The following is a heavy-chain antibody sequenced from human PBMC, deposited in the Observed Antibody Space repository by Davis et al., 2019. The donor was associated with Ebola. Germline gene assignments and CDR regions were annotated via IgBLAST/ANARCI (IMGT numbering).Heavy chain of an antibody. J-gene: IGHJ6*04. V-gene: IGHV1-2*02. CDR1: GYTFTGYY. Sequence: ASVKVSCKASGYTFTGYYMHWVRQAPRQGLEWMGWINPNSGGTNYAQKFQGRVTMTRDTSTSTVYMELSSLRSEDTAVYYCAREVAIFGPGMDVWGKGTTVTVSS. D-gene: IGHD3-3*01. CDR2: INPNSGGT. CDR3: AREVAIFGPGMDV.